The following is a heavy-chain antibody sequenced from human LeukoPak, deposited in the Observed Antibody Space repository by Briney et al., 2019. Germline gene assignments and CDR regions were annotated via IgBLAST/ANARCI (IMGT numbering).Heavy chain of an antibody. J-gene: IGHJ4*02. CDR3: AKGGGFLEWLLDY. CDR2: ISGSGGST. CDR1: GFTFSSYA. D-gene: IGHD3-3*01. V-gene: IGHV3-23*01. Sequence: GGSLRLSCAASGFTFSSYAMSWVRQAPGKELEWVSAISGSGGSTYYADSVKGRFTISRDNSKNTLYLQMNSLRAEDTAVYYCAKGGGFLEWLLDYRGQGTLVTVSS.